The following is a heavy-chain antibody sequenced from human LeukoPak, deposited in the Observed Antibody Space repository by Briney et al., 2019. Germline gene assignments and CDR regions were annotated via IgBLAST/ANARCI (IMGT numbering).Heavy chain of an antibody. CDR3: AKDFTAMVRGGDY. D-gene: IGHD5-18*01. J-gene: IGHJ4*02. CDR2: ISWNSGSI. V-gene: IGHV3-9*01. CDR1: GFTFDDYA. Sequence: GGSLRLSCAASGFTFDDYAMHWVRQAPGKGLEWVSGISWNSGSIGYADSVKGRFTISRDNAKNSLYLQMSSLRAEDTALYYCAKDFTAMVRGGDYWGQGTLVTVSS.